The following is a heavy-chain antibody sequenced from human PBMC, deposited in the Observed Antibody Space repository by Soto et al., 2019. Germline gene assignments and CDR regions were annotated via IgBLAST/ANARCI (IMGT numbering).Heavy chain of an antibody. J-gene: IGHJ5*02. D-gene: IGHD2-15*01. CDR3: ARGNLLVVAATPWNWFDP. CDR1: GFTFSSYG. V-gene: IGHV3-33*01. Sequence: QVQLVESGGGVVQPGRSLRLSCAASGFTFSSYGMHWVRQAPGKGLEWVAVIWYDGSNKYYADSVKGRFTISRDNPKNTLYLQMNSLRAEDTAVYYCARGNLLVVAATPWNWFDPWGQGTLVTVSS. CDR2: IWYDGSNK.